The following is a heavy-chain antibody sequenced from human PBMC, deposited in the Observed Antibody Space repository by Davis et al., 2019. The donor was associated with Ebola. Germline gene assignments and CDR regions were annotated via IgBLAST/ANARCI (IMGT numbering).Heavy chain of an antibody. J-gene: IGHJ4*02. V-gene: IGHV3-23*01. Sequence: PGGSLRLSCAASGFTFSSYWMSWVRQAPGKGLEWVSTISGSGGSTYYADSVKGRFTISRDNSKNTLYLQMNSLRAEDTAVYYCAKDPVRDSSGYYFDYWGQGTLVTVSS. D-gene: IGHD3-22*01. CDR3: AKDPVRDSSGYYFDY. CDR2: ISGSGGST. CDR1: GFTFSSYW.